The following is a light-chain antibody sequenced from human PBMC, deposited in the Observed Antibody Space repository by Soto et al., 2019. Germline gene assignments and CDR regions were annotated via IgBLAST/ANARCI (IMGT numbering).Light chain of an antibody. CDR3: QQYSTYSGT. J-gene: IGKJ1*01. CDR1: QSISTW. V-gene: IGKV1-5*03. CDR2: KAS. Sequence: DIQMTQSPSTLSASVGDRVTITCRASQSISTWLAWYQQKPGKAPKLLIYKASSLESGVPSRFSGSGSGTEFTLTSSSLQPDDFATYYCQQYSTYSGTFGQGTKVEIQ.